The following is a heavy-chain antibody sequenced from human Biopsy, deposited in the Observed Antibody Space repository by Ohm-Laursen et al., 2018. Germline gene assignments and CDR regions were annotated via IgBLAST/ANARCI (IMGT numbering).Heavy chain of an antibody. J-gene: IGHJ4*02. CDR1: GYTFTNYY. CDR2: INPSGSDA. V-gene: IGHV1-46*01. D-gene: IGHD3-10*01. Sequence: GASVKVSCKASGYTFTNYYMHWVRQAPGQGLEWMGIINPSGSDATYAQKFQGRVTMTRDTSTSTAYMDLSSLGSEDTAVYYCAADSGSGSHFRFDYWGQGALVSVSS. CDR3: AADSGSGSHFRFDY.